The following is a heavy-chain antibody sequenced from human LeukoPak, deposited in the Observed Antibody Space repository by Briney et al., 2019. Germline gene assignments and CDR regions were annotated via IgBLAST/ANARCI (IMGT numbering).Heavy chain of an antibody. CDR2: SYYSGST. V-gene: IGHV4-31*03. Sequence: SETLSLTCTVSGGSISSGGYYWSWIRQHPGKGLEWIGYSYYSGSTYYNPSLKSRVTISVDTSKNQFSLKLSSVTAADTAVYYCARFVEYCGGDCYGDDAFDIWGQGTMVTVSS. CDR1: GGSISSGGYY. CDR3: ARFVEYCGGDCYGDDAFDI. J-gene: IGHJ3*02. D-gene: IGHD2-21*02.